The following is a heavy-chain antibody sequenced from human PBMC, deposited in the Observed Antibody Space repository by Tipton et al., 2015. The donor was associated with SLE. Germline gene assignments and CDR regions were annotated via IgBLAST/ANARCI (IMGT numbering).Heavy chain of an antibody. CDR3: ARDDVSSGYYWYFDV. CDR1: GDSINSYY. CDR2: ISFNGIT. Sequence: TLSLTCSVSGDSINSYYWSWIRQTPGKGLEWIGYISFNGITNYNPSLESRVSISLDRSRNQISLRLTSVTAADTAVYYCARDDVSSGYYWYFDVWGRGTLVTVSS. J-gene: IGHJ2*01. V-gene: IGHV4-59*01. D-gene: IGHD5-12*01.